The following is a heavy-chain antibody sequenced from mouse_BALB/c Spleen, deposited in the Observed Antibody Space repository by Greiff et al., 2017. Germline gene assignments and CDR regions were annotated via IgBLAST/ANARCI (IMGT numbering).Heavy chain of an antibody. CDR2: ISSGGSYT. Sequence: EVKLVESGGDLVKPGGSLKLSCAASGFTFSSYGMSWVRQTPDKRLEWVATISSGGSYTYYPDSVKGRFTISRDNAKNTLYLQMSSLKSEDTAMYYCARQTTAVDYWGQGTSVTVSS. CDR1: GFTFSSYG. CDR3: ARQTTAVDY. D-gene: IGHD1-1*01. J-gene: IGHJ4*01. V-gene: IGHV5-6*01.